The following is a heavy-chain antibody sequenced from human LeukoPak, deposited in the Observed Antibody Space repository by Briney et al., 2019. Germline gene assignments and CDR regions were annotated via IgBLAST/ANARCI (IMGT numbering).Heavy chain of an antibody. CDR1: GFTFSSYW. CDR3: AREYMDVSSGYDY. J-gene: IGHJ4*02. V-gene: IGHV3-7*01. CDR2: IKQDGSEK. D-gene: IGHD3-22*01. Sequence: GGSLRLSCAASGFTFSSYWMSWVRQAPGKGLEWVANIKQDGSEKYYVDSVKGRFTISRDNAKNSLYLQMNSLRAEDTAVYYCAREYMDVSSGYDYWGQGTLVTVSS.